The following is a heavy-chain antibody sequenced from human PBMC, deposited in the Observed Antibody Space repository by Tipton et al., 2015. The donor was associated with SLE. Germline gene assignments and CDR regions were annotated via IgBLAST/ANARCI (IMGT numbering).Heavy chain of an antibody. D-gene: IGHD6-13*01. Sequence: SLRLSCVASGFTVSGSYMSWVRQAPGKGLEWVSVIHSDGSIYYADSVKGRFTISRDSSKNTLSLQINSLRAEDTAVYYCARDGYRSSWYYNWGQGTLVTVSS. CDR3: ARDGYRSSWYYN. J-gene: IGHJ1*01. CDR2: IHSDGSI. V-gene: IGHV3-66*02. CDR1: GFTVSGSY.